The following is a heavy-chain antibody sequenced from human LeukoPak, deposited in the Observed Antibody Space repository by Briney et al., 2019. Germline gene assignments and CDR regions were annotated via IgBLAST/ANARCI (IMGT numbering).Heavy chain of an antibody. J-gene: IGHJ4*02. D-gene: IGHD3-16*01. V-gene: IGHV4-34*01. CDR2: INHSGST. CDR3: ARKWRGLPTYYFDY. CDR1: GGSFSGYY. Sequence: PSETLSLTCAVYGGSFSGYYWSWIRQPPGRGLEWIGEINHSGSTNYNPSLKSRVTISVDTSKNQFSLKLSSVTAADTAVYYCARKWRGLPTYYFDYWGQGTLVTVSS.